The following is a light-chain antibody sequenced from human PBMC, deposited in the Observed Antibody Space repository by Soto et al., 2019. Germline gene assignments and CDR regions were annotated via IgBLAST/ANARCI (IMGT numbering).Light chain of an antibody. J-gene: IGKJ1*01. CDR2: DAS. CDR3: QQRNNWPWT. Sequence: EIVLTQSPATLSLSPGERATLSCRASQSVSSYLAWYQQKLGQAPRLPIYDASNRATGIPARFSGSGSGTVFTLTISSLEPEDFAFYYCQQRNNWPWTFGQGTKVEIK. V-gene: IGKV3-11*01. CDR1: QSVSSY.